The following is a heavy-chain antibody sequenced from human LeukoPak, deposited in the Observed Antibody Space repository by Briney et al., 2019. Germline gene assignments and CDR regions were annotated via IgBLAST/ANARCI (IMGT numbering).Heavy chain of an antibody. V-gene: IGHV3-30*18. J-gene: IGHJ3*02. D-gene: IGHD3-22*01. CDR3: AKGITMSRHAFDI. CDR2: ISYDGSNK. CDR1: GFTFSSYG. Sequence: GGSLRLSCAASGFTFSSYGMHWVRQAPGKGLEWVAVISYDGSNKYYADSVKGRFTISRDNSKNTLYLQMNSLRAEDTAVYYCAKGITMSRHAFDIWGQGTMVTVSS.